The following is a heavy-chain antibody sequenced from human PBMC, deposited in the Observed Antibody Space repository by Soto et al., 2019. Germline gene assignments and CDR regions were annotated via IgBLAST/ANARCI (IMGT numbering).Heavy chain of an antibody. V-gene: IGHV2-5*02. Sequence: QITLKESGPTLVKPTQTLTLTCTFSGFSLSTSGVGVGWIRQPPGKALEWLALIYWDDDKRYSPSLNSRLTITKDTSKNQVVLTMTNMDPLDTATYYCAHSRPPRRLDYWGQGTLVTVSS. J-gene: IGHJ4*02. D-gene: IGHD3-16*01. CDR1: GFSLSTSGVG. CDR3: AHSRPPRRLDY. CDR2: IYWDDDK.